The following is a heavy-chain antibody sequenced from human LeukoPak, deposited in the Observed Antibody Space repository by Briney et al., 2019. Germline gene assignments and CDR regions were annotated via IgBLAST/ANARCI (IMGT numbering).Heavy chain of an antibody. CDR2: ISSSSRYI. V-gene: IGHV3-21*01. J-gene: IGHJ4*02. D-gene: IGHD3-22*01. CDR1: GFTFSTYS. CDR3: ARAPAHYYDSSDHYYVGESYFDY. Sequence: GGSLRLSCSASGFTFSTYSMNWVRQAPGKGLEWVSSISSSSRYIYYADSVKGRFTISRDNAKDSLYLQMNSLRAEDTAVYYCARAPAHYYDSSDHYYVGESYFDYWGQGTLVTVSS.